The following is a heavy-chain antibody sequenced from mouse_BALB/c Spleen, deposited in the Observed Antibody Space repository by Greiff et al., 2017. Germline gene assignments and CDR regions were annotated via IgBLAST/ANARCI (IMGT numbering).Heavy chain of an antibody. CDR2: INPSNGGT. D-gene: IGHD1-1*01. Sequence: QVQLQQSGAELVKPGASVKLSCKASGYTFTSYYMYWVKQRPGQGLEWIGEINPSNGGTNFNEKFKSKATLTVDKSSSTAYMQLSSLTSEDSAVYYCTRSRFYYGSSSAWFAYWGQGTLVTVSA. V-gene: IGHV1S81*02. CDR3: TRSRFYYGSSSAWFAY. CDR1: GYTFTSYY. J-gene: IGHJ3*01.